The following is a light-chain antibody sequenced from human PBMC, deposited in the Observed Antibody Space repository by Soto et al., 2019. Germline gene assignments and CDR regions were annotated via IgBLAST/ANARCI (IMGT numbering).Light chain of an antibody. V-gene: IGKV1-27*01. CDR2: AAS. CDR3: QKYNSAPYT. J-gene: IGKJ2*01. Sequence: DIQMTQYPSSLSASVGDRVTITCRASQGISNYLAWYQQKPGKVPKLLLYAASTLQAGVQSRFSGSGSGTDFTLTISSLQPEDVATYYCQKYNSAPYTFGQGTKLEIK. CDR1: QGISNY.